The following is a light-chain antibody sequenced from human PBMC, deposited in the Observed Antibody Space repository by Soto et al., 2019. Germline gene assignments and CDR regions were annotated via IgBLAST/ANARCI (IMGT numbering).Light chain of an antibody. CDR3: NSYTSSGTLGV. Sequence: QSVLTQPASVSGSPGQSITISCTGTSSDVGGYNYVSWYQQHPGKAPKLMIYEVCNRPSGVSNRFSGSKSGNTASLTISGLQAEDEADYYCNSYTSSGTLGVFGTGTKVTGL. V-gene: IGLV2-14*01. CDR1: SSDVGGYNY. J-gene: IGLJ1*01. CDR2: EVC.